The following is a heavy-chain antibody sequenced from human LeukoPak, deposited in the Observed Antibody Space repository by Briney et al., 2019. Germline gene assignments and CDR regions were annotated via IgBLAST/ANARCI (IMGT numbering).Heavy chain of an antibody. Sequence: PGGSLRHSCAASGFTFITYWMHWVRQAPGKGLVWVSRIYTYGSSTTYADSVKGRFTIYRENAKNSLYLQMNSLTAGDTAVYYCAREHNWKSGYYYMDVWGNGTTVTVSS. J-gene: IGHJ6*03. V-gene: IGHV3-74*03. CDR3: AREHNWKSGYYYMDV. CDR2: IYTYGSST. CDR1: GFTFITYW. D-gene: IGHD1-1*01.